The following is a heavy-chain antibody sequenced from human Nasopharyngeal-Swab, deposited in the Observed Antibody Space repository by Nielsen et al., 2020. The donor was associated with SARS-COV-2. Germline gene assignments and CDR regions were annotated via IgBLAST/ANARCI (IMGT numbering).Heavy chain of an antibody. CDR3: TRGYGGNSEVDAFDI. CDR2: ISNDGSEK. Sequence: GESLKISCAASKFTFSSYVMHWVRQAPGKGLEWVAVISNDGSEKYYAESAKGRLTISRDNSKNTLYLQMNSLRAEDTAVYYCTRGYGGNSEVDAFDIWGQGTMVTVSS. J-gene: IGHJ3*02. CDR1: KFTFSSYV. D-gene: IGHD4-23*01. V-gene: IGHV3-30*04.